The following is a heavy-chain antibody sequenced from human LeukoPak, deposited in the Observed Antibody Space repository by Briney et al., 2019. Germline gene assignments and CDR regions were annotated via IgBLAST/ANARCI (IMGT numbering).Heavy chain of an antibody. J-gene: IGHJ4*02. CDR3: ARVLRITMVRGVIGY. V-gene: IGHV1-8*01. Sequence: GASVKVSCKASGYTFTSYDINWVRQATGQGLEWMGWMNPNSGNTGYAQKFQGRVTMTRNTSISTAYMELSSLRSKDKAVYYCARVLRITMVRGVIGYWGQGTLVTVSS. D-gene: IGHD3-10*01. CDR1: GYTFTSYD. CDR2: MNPNSGNT.